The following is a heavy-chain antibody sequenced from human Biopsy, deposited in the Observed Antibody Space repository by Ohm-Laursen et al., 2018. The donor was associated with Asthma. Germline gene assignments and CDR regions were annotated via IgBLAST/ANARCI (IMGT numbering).Heavy chain of an antibody. J-gene: IGHJ4*02. D-gene: IGHD5/OR15-5a*01. Sequence: SLRLSCTASEFSVSSSYMSWVRQAPGKGLEWVSVIYNDGRAYYADSVKGRFTVSRDNSKNTLFLQMNSLRAEDTAVYYCAKDWKSLYVQYFFEYWGQGTLVTVSS. V-gene: IGHV3-53*01. CDR1: EFSVSSSY. CDR3: AKDWKSLYVQYFFEY. CDR2: IYNDGRA.